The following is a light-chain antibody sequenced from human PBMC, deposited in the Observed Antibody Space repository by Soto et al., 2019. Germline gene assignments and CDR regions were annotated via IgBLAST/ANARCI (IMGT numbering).Light chain of an antibody. CDR3: QSYDSSLSGHVV. J-gene: IGLJ2*01. CDR2: GNS. CDR1: SSNIGAGYD. V-gene: IGLV1-40*01. Sequence: QSVLTQPPSVSGAPGQRVTISCTGSSSNIGAGYDVHWYQQLPGTAPKLLIYGNSNRPSGVPDRFSGSKSGTSASLALTGVQAEDEADYYCQSYDSSLSGHVVFGGGTKLTVL.